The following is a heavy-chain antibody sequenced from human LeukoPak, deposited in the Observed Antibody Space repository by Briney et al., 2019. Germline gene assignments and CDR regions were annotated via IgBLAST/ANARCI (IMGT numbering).Heavy chain of an antibody. J-gene: IGHJ4*02. CDR2: IDTKGTRT. CDR3: VKEVVATIPPL. D-gene: IGHD5-12*01. V-gene: IGHV3-23*01. CDR1: GFILSNCA. Sequence: GGSLRLSCAASGFILSNCAMTWVRQAPGKGLEWVSVIDTKGTRTYYADSVKGRFTISRDNSKNTLFLQMNSLRAEDTAVYYCVKEVVATIPPLWGQGTLVTVSS.